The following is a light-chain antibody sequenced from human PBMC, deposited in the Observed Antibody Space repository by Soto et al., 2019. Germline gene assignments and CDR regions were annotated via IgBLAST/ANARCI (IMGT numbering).Light chain of an antibody. CDR1: QSVSSSY. CDR3: QQYGSSPRT. Sequence: EIVLTQSPGTLSLSPGERATLSCRAGQSVSSSYLAWYQQKPGQAPRLLIYGASSRATGIPDRFSGSGSGTDFTLTISRLEPEDFAVYYCQQYGSSPRTFGQGTKWISN. J-gene: IGKJ1*01. CDR2: GAS. V-gene: IGKV3-20*01.